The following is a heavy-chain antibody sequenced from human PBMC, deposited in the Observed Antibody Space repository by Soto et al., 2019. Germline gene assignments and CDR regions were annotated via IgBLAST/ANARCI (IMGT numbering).Heavy chain of an antibody. CDR1: GYTLTELS. CDR3: ATGDYGDYAELYFGY. V-gene: IGHV1-24*01. CDR2: FDPEDGET. Sequence: ASVKVSCKVSGYTLTELSMHWVRQAPGKGLEWMGGFDPEDGETIYAQKFQGRVTMTEDTSTDTAYMELSSLRSEDTAVYYCATGDYGDYAELYFGYWGQGTLVTVSS. J-gene: IGHJ4*02. D-gene: IGHD4-17*01.